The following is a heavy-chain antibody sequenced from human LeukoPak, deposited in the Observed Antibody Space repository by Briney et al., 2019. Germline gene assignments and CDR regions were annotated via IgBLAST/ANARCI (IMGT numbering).Heavy chain of an antibody. D-gene: IGHD3-3*01. V-gene: IGHV4-59*01. Sequence: PSETLSLTCTVSGGSISSYYWSWIRQPPGKGLEWIGYIYYSGSTNYNPSLKSRVTISVDTSKNQFSLKLSSVTAADTAVYYCAATYYDFWSGYSLDPWGQGTLVTVSS. CDR1: GGSISSYY. J-gene: IGHJ5*02. CDR3: AATYYDFWSGYSLDP. CDR2: IYYSGST.